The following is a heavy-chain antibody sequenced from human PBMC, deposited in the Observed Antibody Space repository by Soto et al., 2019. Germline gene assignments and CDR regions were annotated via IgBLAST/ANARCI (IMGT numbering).Heavy chain of an antibody. CDR1: GYSSVGVDC. CDR2: IYHSGST. Sequence: LELQCLTCAVSGYSSVGVDCCGWIRQPPGKGLEWIGSIYHSGSTYYNPSLKSRVTISVDTSKNQFSLKLSSVSAADTALYYCARCSLVVVPAPGLDPWGRGTLVTVSS. V-gene: IGHV4-38-2*01. CDR3: ARCSLVVVPAPGLDP. J-gene: IGHJ5*02. D-gene: IGHD2-2*01.